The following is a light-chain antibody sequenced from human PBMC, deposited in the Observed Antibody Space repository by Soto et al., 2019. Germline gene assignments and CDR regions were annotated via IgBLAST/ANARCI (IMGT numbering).Light chain of an antibody. J-gene: IGKJ1*01. V-gene: IGKV3-15*01. CDR3: QQYNNWPPRGT. CDR2: GAS. Sequence: EIVMTQSPATLSVSPGERATLSCRASQSVSSNLAWYQQKPGQAPRLLIYGASTRATGIPARFSGSGSGTELTLTIRSLQSEDFAVYYCQQYNNWPPRGTFGQGTKVEIK. CDR1: QSVSSN.